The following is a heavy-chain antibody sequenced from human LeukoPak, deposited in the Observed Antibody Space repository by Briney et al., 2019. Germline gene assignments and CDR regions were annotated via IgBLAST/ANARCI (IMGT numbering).Heavy chain of an antibody. CDR1: GDTFTRYH. V-gene: IGHV1-46*01. J-gene: IGHJ5*02. CDR2: INSSGGGT. CDR3: ARTLSGWYDD. D-gene: IGHD6-19*01. Sequence: ASVKVSCKASGDTFTRYHMHWVRQAPGRGLEWMGIINSSGGGTTYAQKFQGRVTMTRDTYTRTVYMELSGLRSEDTAVYYCARTLSGWYDDWGQGTLVTVSS.